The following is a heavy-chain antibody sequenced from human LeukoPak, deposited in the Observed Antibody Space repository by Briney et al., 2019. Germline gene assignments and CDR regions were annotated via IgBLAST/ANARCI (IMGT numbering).Heavy chain of an antibody. J-gene: IGHJ4*02. CDR3: AKGRIGFDGYNPPDFDY. Sequence: GGSLRLSCAASGFTFSSYAMSWVRQAPGKGLEWVSAISGSGGSTYYADSVKGRFTISRDNSKNTLYLQMNSLRAEDTAVYYCAKGRIGFDGYNPPDFDYWGQGTLVTVSS. D-gene: IGHD5-24*01. V-gene: IGHV3-23*01. CDR2: ISGSGGST. CDR1: GFTFSSYA.